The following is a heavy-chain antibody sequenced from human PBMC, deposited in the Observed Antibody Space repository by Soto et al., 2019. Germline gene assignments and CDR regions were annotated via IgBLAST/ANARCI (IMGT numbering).Heavy chain of an antibody. CDR1: GGSISSGGYS. V-gene: IGHV4-30-2*01. J-gene: IGHJ6*02. Sequence: QLQLQESGSGLVKPSQTLSLTCAVSGGSISSGGYSWSWIRQPPGKGLEWIGYIYHNGSTYYNPSLKSRVTISVDRSKNQFSLKLSSVTAADTAVYYCARRRGFPYYYGMDVWGQGTTVTVSS. CDR3: ARRRGFPYYYGMDV. D-gene: IGHD5-12*01. CDR2: IYHNGST.